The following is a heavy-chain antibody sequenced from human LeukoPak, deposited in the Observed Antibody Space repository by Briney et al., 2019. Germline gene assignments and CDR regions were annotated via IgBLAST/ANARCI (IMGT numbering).Heavy chain of an antibody. CDR3: AKWGDYDVLTGYYVSDF. V-gene: IGHV3-23*01. J-gene: IGHJ4*02. CDR1: GFTFSNYA. Sequence: GGSLRLSCAASGFTFSNYAMSWVRQAPGKGLEWVSAITGSGGNTYYADSVKGRFTLSRDSSKNTLYLQMNSLRADDTAVYYCAKWGDYDVLTGYYVSDFWGQGTLVTVSS. CDR2: ITGSGGNT. D-gene: IGHD3-9*01.